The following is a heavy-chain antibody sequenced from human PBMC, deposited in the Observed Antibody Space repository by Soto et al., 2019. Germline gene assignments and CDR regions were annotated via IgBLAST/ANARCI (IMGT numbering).Heavy chain of an antibody. CDR3: ARGTKYYYQGMDV. CDR1: GGSINIYY. Sequence: PSETLSLTCTVSGGSINIYYWSWIRQPPGKGLEWIGYIYYTGSTNYNPSLKSRVTISVDTSKNQFSLKLSSVTTADTAVYYCARGTKYYYQGMDVWGQGTTVTVSS. CDR2: IYYTGST. V-gene: IGHV4-59*01. J-gene: IGHJ6*02.